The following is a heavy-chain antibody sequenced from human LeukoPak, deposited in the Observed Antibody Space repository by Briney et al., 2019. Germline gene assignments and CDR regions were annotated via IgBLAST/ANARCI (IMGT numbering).Heavy chain of an antibody. D-gene: IGHD4-17*01. CDR3: AREGTDDDSAFDY. V-gene: IGHV3-21*01. Sequence: GRSLRLSCAASGFTFSSYSMNWVRQAPGKGLEWVSSISSSSSYTYYADSVKGRFTISRDNAKNSLYLQMNSLRAEDTAVYYCAREGTDDDSAFDYWGQGTQVTVSS. CDR2: ISSSSSYT. J-gene: IGHJ4*02. CDR1: GFTFSSYS.